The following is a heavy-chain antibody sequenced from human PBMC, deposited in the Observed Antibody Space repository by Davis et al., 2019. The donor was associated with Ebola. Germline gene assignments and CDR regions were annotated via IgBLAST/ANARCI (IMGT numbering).Heavy chain of an antibody. CDR1: GFTFSSYW. Sequence: PGGSLRLSCAASGFTFSSYWMHWVRQAPGKGLVWVSRINSDGSSTSYADSVKGRFTISRDNAKNTLYLQMNSLRAEDTAVYYCARGGYDFWSGYYTDYGMDVWGQGTTVTVSS. CDR2: INSDGSST. D-gene: IGHD3-3*01. V-gene: IGHV3-74*01. J-gene: IGHJ6*02. CDR3: ARGGYDFWSGYYTDYGMDV.